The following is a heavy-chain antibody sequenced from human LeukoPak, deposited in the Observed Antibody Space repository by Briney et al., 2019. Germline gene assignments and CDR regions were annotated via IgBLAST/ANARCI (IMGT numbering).Heavy chain of an antibody. D-gene: IGHD6-6*01. CDR1: GFTFNNYW. Sequence: GGSLRLTCVASGFTFNNYWMTWIRQATGKGLDWVANINQDGSVKYYVDSVKGRITISRDNAKNSLFLQMNSLRAEDTAIYYCARIGYSSSSNDYWGQGTLVTVSS. CDR2: INQDGSVK. J-gene: IGHJ4*02. V-gene: IGHV3-7*01. CDR3: ARIGYSSSSNDY.